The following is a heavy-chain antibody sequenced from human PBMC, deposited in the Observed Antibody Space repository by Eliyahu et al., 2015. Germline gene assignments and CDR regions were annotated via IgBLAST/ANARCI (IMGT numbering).Heavy chain of an antibody. CDR1: GXXVISYY. CDR3: ARQYFWSNGPTVRWFDP. Sequence: QVQLQESGPGXVKPSETLSLXCXVXGXXVISYYYSWIRQSPGKGLEWIGHIYYRGSTTAYNPSLKSRVTISTDTSKNQFSLKLTSITAADTAVYYCARQYFWSNGPTVRWFDPWGPGTLVTVSS. V-gene: IGHV4-59*02. D-gene: IGHD3-3*01. J-gene: IGHJ5*02. CDR2: IYYRGSTT.